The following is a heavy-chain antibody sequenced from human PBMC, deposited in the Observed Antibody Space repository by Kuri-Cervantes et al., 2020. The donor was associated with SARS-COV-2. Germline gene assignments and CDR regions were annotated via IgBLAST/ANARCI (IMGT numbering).Heavy chain of an antibody. J-gene: IGHJ5*02. V-gene: IGHV1-69*10. CDR1: GGTFSSYA. Sequence: SVKVSCKASGGTFSSYAISWVRQAPGQGLEWMGGIIPILGIANYAQKFQGRVTITADKSTSTAYMELRTLRSEDTAVYYCARVRVAGTHFDYLDPWGQGTRVTVSS. CDR3: ARVRVAGTHFDYLDP. CDR2: IIPILGIA. D-gene: IGHD6-19*01.